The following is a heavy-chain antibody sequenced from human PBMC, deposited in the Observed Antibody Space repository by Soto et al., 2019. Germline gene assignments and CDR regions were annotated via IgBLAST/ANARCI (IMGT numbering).Heavy chain of an antibody. Sequence: GGSLRLSCITSGFTFGDYAMIWFRQAPGKGLEWVSFITSKRYGGKTEYAASVKGRFTISRDDSKSVAYLQMNSLRTDDTAVYYCSSLPPNTWGAPSDYLRQATLVTSPQ. CDR3: SSLPPNTWGAPSDY. J-gene: IGHJ4*02. CDR1: GFTFGDYA. D-gene: IGHD1-26*01. V-gene: IGHV3-49*03. CDR2: ITSKRYGGKT.